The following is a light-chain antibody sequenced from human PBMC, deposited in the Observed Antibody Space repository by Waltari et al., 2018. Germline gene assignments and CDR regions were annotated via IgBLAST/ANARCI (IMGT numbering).Light chain of an antibody. CDR1: SSDIGSHNI. CDR3: CSYAGSSTLDVV. CDR2: EVS. V-gene: IGLV2-23*02. J-gene: IGLJ2*01. Sequence: QSALTQPASVSGSPGQSITISCTGTSSDIGSHNIVSWYQQHPGKAPKLMIYEVSKRPSGVSNRCSGSKSGNWASLTISGLQAEDEADYYCCSYAGSSTLDVVFGGGTKLTVL.